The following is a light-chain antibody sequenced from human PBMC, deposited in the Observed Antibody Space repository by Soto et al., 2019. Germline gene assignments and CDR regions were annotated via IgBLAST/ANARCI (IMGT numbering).Light chain of an antibody. Sequence: DIQLTQSPSFLSASVGDRVTITCRASQGIRTYLAWYQQKPGKAPNLLIYAASTLQSGVPSRFSGSGSGTEFTLTISSLQPEDFAIYYCQQLNSYPRTFGQGTKLETK. V-gene: IGKV1-9*01. CDR2: AAS. CDR1: QGIRTY. J-gene: IGKJ2*01. CDR3: QQLNSYPRT.